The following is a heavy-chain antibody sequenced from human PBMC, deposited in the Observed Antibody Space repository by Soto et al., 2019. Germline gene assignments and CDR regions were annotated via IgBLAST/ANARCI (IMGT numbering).Heavy chain of an antibody. Sequence: QVQLVQSGAEVKKPGSSVKVSCKASGGTFSSYTISWVRKAPGQGLDWRGRIIPSLGIANYAQKFQGRVTITADKSTSTAYMELSSLRSEDTAVYYCARALDYYGSGSYLFDYLGQGTLVTVSS. CDR3: ARALDYYGSGSYLFDY. J-gene: IGHJ4*02. D-gene: IGHD3-10*01. CDR2: IIPSLGIA. CDR1: GGTFSSYT. V-gene: IGHV1-69*02.